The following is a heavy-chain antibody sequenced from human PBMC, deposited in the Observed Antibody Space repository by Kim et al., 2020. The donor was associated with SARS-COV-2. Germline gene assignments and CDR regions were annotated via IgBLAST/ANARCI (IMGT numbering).Heavy chain of an antibody. CDR3: ATGRGGYSEDY. Sequence: TYYADSVKGRFIISRDNAKNTLYLQMNSLRAEDTAIYYCATGRGGYSEDYWGQGTLVTVSS. CDR2: T. V-gene: IGHV3-23*01. J-gene: IGHJ4*02. D-gene: IGHD5-18*01.